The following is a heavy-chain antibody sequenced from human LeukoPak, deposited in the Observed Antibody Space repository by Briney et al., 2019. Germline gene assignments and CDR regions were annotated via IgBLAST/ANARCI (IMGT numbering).Heavy chain of an antibody. J-gene: IGHJ4*02. CDR3: AKDHGGYSYGYTVMYYFDY. V-gene: IGHV3-23*01. CDR2: ISGSGGST. Sequence: PGGSLRLSCAASGFTFSSYAMSWVRQAPGKGLEWVSAISGSGGSTYYADSVKGRFTISRDNSKNTLYLQMNSLRAEDTAVYYCAKDHGGYSYGYTVMYYFDYWGQGTPVTVSS. D-gene: IGHD5-18*01. CDR1: GFTFSSYA.